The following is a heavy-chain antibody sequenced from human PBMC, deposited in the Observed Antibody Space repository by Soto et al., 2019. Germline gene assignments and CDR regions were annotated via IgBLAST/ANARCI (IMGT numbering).Heavy chain of an antibody. Sequence: QVQLVESGGGVVQPGRSLRLSCAASGFIFSNYVMHWVRQAPGTGLEWVAVISYDGNSKHYADSVKGRFTISRDNSKSTLYVQMNSLRAEDTAVYYCARSYCGDDCALDHWGQGTLVTVSS. CDR3: ARSYCGDDCALDH. D-gene: IGHD2-21*02. V-gene: IGHV3-30-3*01. CDR2: ISYDGNSK. CDR1: GFIFSNYV. J-gene: IGHJ4*02.